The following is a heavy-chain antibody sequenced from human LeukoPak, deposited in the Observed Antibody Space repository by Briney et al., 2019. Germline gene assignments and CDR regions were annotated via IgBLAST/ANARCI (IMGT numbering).Heavy chain of an antibody. J-gene: IGHJ6*03. CDR3: AKDGDQLLPMDV. Sequence: GGSLRLSCAASGFTVSSNYMSWVRQAPGKGLEWVSVIYSGGSTYYADSVKGRFTISRDNSKNTLYLQMNSLRAEDTAVYYCAKDGDQLLPMDVWGKGTTVTVSS. CDR1: GFTVSSNY. CDR2: IYSGGST. D-gene: IGHD2-2*01. V-gene: IGHV3-53*05.